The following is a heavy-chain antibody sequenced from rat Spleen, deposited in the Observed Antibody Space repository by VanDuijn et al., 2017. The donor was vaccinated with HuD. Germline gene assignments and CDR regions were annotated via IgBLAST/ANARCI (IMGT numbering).Heavy chain of an antibody. J-gene: IGHJ2*01. Sequence: EVQLVESGGGLVQPGRSLKLSCTASGFTFSDCYMIWVRQVPKKGLEWVASISYEGRNTYYGESVKGRFTITRDNARSTLYLQMNSLRSEEKATYYCTREGTIAALAYWGQGVMVTVSS. CDR2: ISYEGRNT. V-gene: IGHV5-22*01. D-gene: IGHD1-2*01. CDR1: GFTFSDCY. CDR3: TREGTIAALAY.